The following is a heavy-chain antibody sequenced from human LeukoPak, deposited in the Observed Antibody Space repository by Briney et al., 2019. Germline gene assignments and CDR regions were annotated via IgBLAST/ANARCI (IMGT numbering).Heavy chain of an antibody. J-gene: IGHJ4*02. Sequence: PSETLSLTCTVSGGSISSSSYYWGWIRQPPGKGLEWIGSIYHSGSTYYNPSLKSRVTISVDTSKNQFSLRLSSVTAADTAVYYCARRRGFGESAYYFDYWGQGTLVTVSS. CDR2: IYHSGST. CDR3: ARRRGFGESAYYFDY. CDR1: GGSISSSSYY. D-gene: IGHD3-10*01. V-gene: IGHV4-39*07.